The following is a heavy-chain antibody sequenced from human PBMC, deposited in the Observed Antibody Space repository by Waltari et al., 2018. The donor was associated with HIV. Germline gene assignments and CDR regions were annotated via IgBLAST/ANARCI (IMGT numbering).Heavy chain of an antibody. D-gene: IGHD4-17*01. CDR3: ARVTTVTGDSYFYYGMDV. V-gene: IGHV1-2*06. Sequence: QVQLIQSGAEVRAPGASVKISCKASGYTFTRSPLPCVRQAPGQGLEWMGRINPNTGGTNYAQKFQARVTMTRDISIGTAYMELTSLRPNDTAVYYCARVTTVTGDSYFYYGMDVWGQGTTVVVSS. CDR2: INPNTGGT. J-gene: IGHJ6*02. CDR1: GYTFTRSP.